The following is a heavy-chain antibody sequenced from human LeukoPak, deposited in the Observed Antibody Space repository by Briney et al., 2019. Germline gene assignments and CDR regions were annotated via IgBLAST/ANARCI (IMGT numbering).Heavy chain of an antibody. V-gene: IGHV3-11*01. D-gene: IGHD6-6*01. CDR3: ARGPGAARGKGYFDY. J-gene: IGHJ4*02. CDR1: GFTFSEYY. Sequence: PRRSLRLSCAAPGFTFSEYYMSWVRHAPRKGRGWGSYISSSGSTIYYADSVKGRFTISRDNAKNSLYLQMNSLRAEDTAVYYCARGPGAARGKGYFDYWGQGTLVTVSS. CDR2: ISSSGSTI.